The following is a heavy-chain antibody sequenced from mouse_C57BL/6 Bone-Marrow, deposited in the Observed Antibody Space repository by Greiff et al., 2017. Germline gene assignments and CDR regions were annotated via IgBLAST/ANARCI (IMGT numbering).Heavy chain of an antibody. J-gene: IGHJ4*01. D-gene: IGHD2-3*01. Sequence: QVQLQQSGAELVKPGASVKISCKASGYAFSSYWMNWVKQRPGKGLEWIGQIYPGDGDTNYNGKFKGKATLTADKSSSTAYMQLSSLTSEDSAVYFCARTVFDGDYGNAMDYWGQGTSVTVSS. CDR3: ARTVFDGDYGNAMDY. CDR2: IYPGDGDT. V-gene: IGHV1-80*01. CDR1: GYAFSSYW.